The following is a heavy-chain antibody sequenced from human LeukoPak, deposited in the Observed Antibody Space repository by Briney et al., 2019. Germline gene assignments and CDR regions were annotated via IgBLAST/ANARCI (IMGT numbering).Heavy chain of an antibody. V-gene: IGHV4-34*01. CDR3: ARETRYCSGGSCYSGMDV. D-gene: IGHD2-15*01. J-gene: IGHJ6*02. CDR1: GGSFSGYY. CDR2: INHSGST. Sequence: SETLSLTCAVYGGSFSGYYWSWIRQPPGKGLEWIGEINHSGSTNYNPSLKSRVTISVDRSKNQFSLKLSSVTAADTAVYYCARETRYCSGGSCYSGMDVWGQGTTVTVSS.